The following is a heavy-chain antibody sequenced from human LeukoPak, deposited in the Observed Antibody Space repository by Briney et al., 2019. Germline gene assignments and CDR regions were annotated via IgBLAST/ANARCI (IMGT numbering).Heavy chain of an antibody. CDR1: GFTFSSYA. CDR2: ISGSGGST. J-gene: IGHJ4*02. CDR3: VKMVAVARTGDY. V-gene: IGHV3-23*01. Sequence: QPGGSLRLSCAASGFTFSSYAMSWVRQAPGKGLEWVSAISGSGGSTYYADSVKGRFTISRDNSKNTLYLQMNSLRAEDTAVYYCVKMVAVARTGDYWGQGTLVTVSS. D-gene: IGHD6-19*01.